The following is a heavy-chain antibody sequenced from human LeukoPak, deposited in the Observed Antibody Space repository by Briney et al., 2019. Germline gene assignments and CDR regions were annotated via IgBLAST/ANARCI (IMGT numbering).Heavy chain of an antibody. CDR1: GDSVSSNSAA. D-gene: IGHD5-18*01. CDR2: TYYRSKWYN. V-gene: IGHV6-1*01. Sequence: SQTLSLTCAISGDSVSSNSAAWNWIRQSPSRGLEWLGRTYYRSKWYNDYVVSVKSRITINPDTSKNQFSLQLNSVTPEDTAVYYCARDRSYGTHYYYYYGMDVWGQGTTVTVSS. J-gene: IGHJ6*02. CDR3: ARDRSYGTHYYYYYGMDV.